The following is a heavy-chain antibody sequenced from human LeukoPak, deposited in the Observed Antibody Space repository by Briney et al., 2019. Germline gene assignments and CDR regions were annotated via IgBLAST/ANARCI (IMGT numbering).Heavy chain of an antibody. CDR1: GYSISSGYY. J-gene: IGHJ5*02. CDR3: ASCATTVTTWGFDP. D-gene: IGHD4-17*01. CDR2: IYHSGST. Sequence: SETLSLTCTVSGYSISSGYYWGWIRQPPGKGLEWIGSIYHSGSTYYNPSLKSRVTISVDTSKNQFSLKLSSVTAADTAVYYCASCATTVTTWGFDPWGQGTLVTVSS. V-gene: IGHV4-38-2*02.